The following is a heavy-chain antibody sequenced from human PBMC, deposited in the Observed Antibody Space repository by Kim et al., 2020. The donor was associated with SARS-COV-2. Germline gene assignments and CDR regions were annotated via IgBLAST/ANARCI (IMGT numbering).Heavy chain of an antibody. CDR3: AREAVAGSFDH. V-gene: IGHV1-3*01. CDR1: GYSFTTFA. Sequence: ASVKVSCKASGYSFTTFALYWVRRVPGQRLEWMGWINGGNGNTRYSQKFQARVSITRDTSATTAYLELSGLRSEDTAVYYCAREAVAGSFDHWGQGTLVTVSS. CDR2: INGGNGNT. D-gene: IGHD6-19*01. J-gene: IGHJ4*02.